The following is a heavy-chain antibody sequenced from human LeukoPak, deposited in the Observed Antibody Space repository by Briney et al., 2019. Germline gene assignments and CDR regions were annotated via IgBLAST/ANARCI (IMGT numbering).Heavy chain of an antibody. CDR3: ARDLGWDGYNYNGY. D-gene: IGHD5-24*01. CDR2: ISAYNGNT. Sequence: ASVKVSCKASGYTFTSYGISWVRQAPGRGLEWMGWISAYNGNTNYAQKLQGRVTMTTDTSTSTAYMELRSLRSDDTAVYYCARDLGWDGYNYNGYWGQGTLVTVSS. CDR1: GYTFTSYG. J-gene: IGHJ4*02. V-gene: IGHV1-18*01.